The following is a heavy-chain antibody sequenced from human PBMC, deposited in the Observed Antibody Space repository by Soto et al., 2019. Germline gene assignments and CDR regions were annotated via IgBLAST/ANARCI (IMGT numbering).Heavy chain of an antibody. V-gene: IGHV6-1*01. Sequence: SQTLSLTCAISGDSASSNSAAWNWIRQSPSRGLEWLGRTYYRSKWYNDYAVSVKSRITINPDTSKNQFSLQLNSVTPEDTAVYYCARDRKEALPYYYYGMDVWGQGTTVTVSS. CDR3: ARDRKEALPYYYYGMDV. CDR1: GDSASSNSAA. J-gene: IGHJ6*02. CDR2: TYYRSKWYN.